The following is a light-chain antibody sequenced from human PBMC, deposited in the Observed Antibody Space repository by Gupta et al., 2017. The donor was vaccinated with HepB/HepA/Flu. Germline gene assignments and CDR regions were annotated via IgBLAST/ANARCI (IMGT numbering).Light chain of an antibody. CDR1: SLRSYY. CDR2: GKN. V-gene: IGLV3-19*01. J-gene: IGLJ1*01. Sequence: SSELTQDPAVSVALGQTVRITCQGDSLRSYYASWYQQKPGQAPVLVIYGKNNRPSGIPDRFSGSSSGNTASLTITGAQAEDEADYYCNSRDSSGNHPGSYVFGTGTKVTVL. CDR3: NSRDSSGNHPGSYV.